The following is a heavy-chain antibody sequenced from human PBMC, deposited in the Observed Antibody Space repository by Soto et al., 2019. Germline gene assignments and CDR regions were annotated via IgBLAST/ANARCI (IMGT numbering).Heavy chain of an antibody. V-gene: IGHV1-69*02. Sequence: SVKISCKSSGGTFSNYTISWVRQAPGQGLEWMGRIIPILGLSNYAQKFHGRVTITADRSTSTAYMELSSLRSEDTAIYFCARVPGIAARPSDYWGQGTLVTVSS. J-gene: IGHJ4*02. CDR1: GGTFSNYT. CDR3: ARVPGIAARPSDY. CDR2: IIPILGLS. D-gene: IGHD6-6*01.